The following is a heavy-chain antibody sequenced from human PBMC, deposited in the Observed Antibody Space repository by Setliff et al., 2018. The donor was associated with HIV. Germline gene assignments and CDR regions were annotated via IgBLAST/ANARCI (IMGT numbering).Heavy chain of an antibody. CDR1: GFIFSSYN. V-gene: IGHV3-21*01. J-gene: IGHJ4*02. D-gene: IGHD1-1*01. CDR2: ISASSIYI. CDR3: ARDDGNWNQGIDS. Sequence: LRLSCAASGFIFSSYNMNWVRQAPGKGLEWVSSISASSIYIYYADSVKGRFTISRDNAQKSLHLQMNSLRADDTAVYYCARDDGNWNQGIDSWGQGTLVTVSS.